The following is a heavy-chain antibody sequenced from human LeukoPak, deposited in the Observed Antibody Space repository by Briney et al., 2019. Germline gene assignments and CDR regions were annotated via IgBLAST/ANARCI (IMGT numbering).Heavy chain of an antibody. CDR2: IYYSGST. Sequence: SETLSLTCTVSGGSISSYYWSWIRQPPGKGLEWIGHIYYSGSTNYNPSLKSRVTISVDTSKNQFSLKLSSVTAADTAVYYCARHAPVAAERNFDYWGQGTLVTVSS. D-gene: IGHD6-19*01. V-gene: IGHV4-59*08. CDR3: ARHAPVAAERNFDY. CDR1: GGSISSYY. J-gene: IGHJ4*02.